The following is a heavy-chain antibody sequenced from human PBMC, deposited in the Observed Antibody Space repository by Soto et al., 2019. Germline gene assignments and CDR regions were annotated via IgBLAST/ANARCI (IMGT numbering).Heavy chain of an antibody. J-gene: IGHJ5*02. Sequence: PSETLSLTCAVYGGSFSCYYWIWIRQPPGKGLEWIGEINHSGSTNYNPSLKSRVTISVDTSKNQFSLKLSSVTAADTAVYYCARGTRFGEFPGNWFDPWGQGTLVTVSS. V-gene: IGHV4-34*01. D-gene: IGHD3-10*01. CDR1: GGSFSCYY. CDR3: ARGTRFGEFPGNWFDP. CDR2: INHSGST.